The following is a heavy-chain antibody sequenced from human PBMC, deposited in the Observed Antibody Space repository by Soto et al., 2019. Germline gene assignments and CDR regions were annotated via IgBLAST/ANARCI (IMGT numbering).Heavy chain of an antibody. CDR1: GFTFSSYA. J-gene: IGHJ6*02. CDR3: ARNDIVATIGGQQTYYYGMDV. CDR2: ISGSGIST. V-gene: IGHV3-23*01. Sequence: GSLRLSCAASGFTFSSYAMTWVRQAPGKGLEWVSSISGSGISTNYADSVKGRFTISRDNAKNSLYLQMNSLRAEDTAVYYCARNDIVATIGGQQTYYYGMDVWGQGTTVTVSS. D-gene: IGHD5-12*01.